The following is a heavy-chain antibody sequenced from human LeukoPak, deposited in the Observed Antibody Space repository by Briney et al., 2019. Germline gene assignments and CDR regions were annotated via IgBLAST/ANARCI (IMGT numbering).Heavy chain of an antibody. D-gene: IGHD1-26*01. CDR2: IWHDGSPT. CDR3: VTHYKWDLLVHAF. J-gene: IGHJ3*01. Sequence: GGSLRLSYAASGIPFKKYGMHWVRQAPGKGLEWVATIWHDGSPTMYADSAKGRFTISRDDSKNMLYLQMNSLRAEDTAEYYCVTHYKWDLLVHAFWGQGTRVTVSS. V-gene: IGHV3-33*01. CDR1: GIPFKKYG.